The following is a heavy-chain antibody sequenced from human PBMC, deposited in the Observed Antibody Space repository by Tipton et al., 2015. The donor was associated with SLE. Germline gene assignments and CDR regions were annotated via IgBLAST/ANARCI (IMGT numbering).Heavy chain of an antibody. V-gene: IGHV3-48*03. D-gene: IGHD3-22*01. Sequence: SLRLSCAASGFTFSDYEMNWVRQAPGKGLEWVSFISTSGTTIYYADSVKGRFTISRDNAKNSLYLQMNSLRVEDTALYYCARDYYDSSGPLDIWGQGTMVTVSS. CDR2: ISTSGTTI. CDR1: GFTFSDYE. CDR3: ARDYYDSSGPLDI. J-gene: IGHJ3*02.